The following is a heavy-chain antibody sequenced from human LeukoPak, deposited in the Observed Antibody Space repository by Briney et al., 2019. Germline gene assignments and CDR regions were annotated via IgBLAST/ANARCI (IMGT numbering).Heavy chain of an antibody. CDR3: ARVWRDYDFWSGYSVIGWFDP. V-gene: IGHV4-61*08. J-gene: IGHJ5*02. Sequence: SETLSLTCTVSGGSISSGGYYWSWIRQPPGKGLEWIGYIYHSGSTYYNPSLKSRVTISVDTSKNQFSLKLSSVTAADTAVYYCARVWRDYDFWSGYSVIGWFDPWGQGTLVTVSS. CDR1: GGSISSGGYY. D-gene: IGHD3-3*01. CDR2: IYHSGST.